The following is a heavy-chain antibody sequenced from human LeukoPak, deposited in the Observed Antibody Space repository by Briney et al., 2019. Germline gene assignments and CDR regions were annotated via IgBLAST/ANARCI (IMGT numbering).Heavy chain of an antibody. V-gene: IGHV1-46*01. CDR2: INPSGGST. J-gene: IGHJ4*02. CDR3: ARGSGWLITGTTFAVY. CDR1: GYTFTSYY. Sequence: GASVNVSCKASGYTFTSYYMHWVRQAPGQGLEWMGIINPSGGSTSYAQKFQGRVTMTRDTSTSTVYMELSSLRSEDTAVYYCARGSGWLITGTTFAVYWGQGTLVTVSS. D-gene: IGHD1-20*01.